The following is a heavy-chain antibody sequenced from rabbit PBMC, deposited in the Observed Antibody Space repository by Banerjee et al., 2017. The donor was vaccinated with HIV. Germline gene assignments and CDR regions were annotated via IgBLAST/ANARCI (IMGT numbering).Heavy chain of an antibody. V-gene: IGHV1S45*01. Sequence: QEQLVEYGGDLVQPEGSLTLTCKASGFDLSNYYYMYWVRQAPGKGLEWIACIDAGGSGSTYYASWAKGRFTISKTSSTTVTLQMTSLTAADTATYFCVRDVSEAYGDWSLWGPGTLVTVS. CDR2: IDAGGSGST. CDR3: VRDVSEAYGDWSL. CDR1: GFDLSNYYY. D-gene: IGHD2-1*01. J-gene: IGHJ6*01.